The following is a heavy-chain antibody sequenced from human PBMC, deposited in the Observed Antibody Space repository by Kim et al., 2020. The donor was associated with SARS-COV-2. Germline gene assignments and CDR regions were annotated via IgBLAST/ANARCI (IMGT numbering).Heavy chain of an antibody. V-gene: IGHV3-33*01. CDR2: IWHGGTHT. CDR1: GFIFNNSA. Sequence: GGSLSLSCAASGFIFNNSAMHWVRQAPGKGLEWVGVIWHGGTHTFYPDSVKGRFTISRDNSKNMLFLQMDSLGADDTSMYYCARDLSSSWADAYYFDYWGRGTLVTVSS. J-gene: IGHJ4*02. CDR3: ARDLSSSWADAYYFDY. D-gene: IGHD6-13*01.